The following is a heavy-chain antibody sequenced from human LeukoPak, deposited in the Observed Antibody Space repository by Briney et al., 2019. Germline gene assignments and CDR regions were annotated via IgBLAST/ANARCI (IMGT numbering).Heavy chain of an antibody. J-gene: IGHJ4*02. CDR2: IKQDGSEK. D-gene: IGHD1-26*01. CDR3: ARVRSGGYFDY. V-gene: IGHV3-7*01. Sequence: PGGSQRLSCAASGFTFSSYWMSWVRQAPGKGLEWVANIKQDGSEKYYVDSVKGRFTISRDNARNSLYLQMNSLRAEDTAVYYCARVRSGGYFDYWGQGTLVTVSS. CDR1: GFTFSSYW.